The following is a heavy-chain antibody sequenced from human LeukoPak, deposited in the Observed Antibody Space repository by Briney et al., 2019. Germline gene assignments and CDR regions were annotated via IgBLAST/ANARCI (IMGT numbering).Heavy chain of an antibody. CDR2: IYSSGIT. Sequence: SETLSLTCTASGFSVSGFYWSLLRQPAGKGLEWIGRIYSSGITTYNPSLKSRVTMSVDTSKNQFSLRLSSVTAADTAVYYCARGASIGSYSIFWFDPWGQGTLVTVSS. D-gene: IGHD1-26*01. CDR3: ARGASIGSYSIFWFDP. J-gene: IGHJ5*02. V-gene: IGHV4-4*07. CDR1: GFSVSGFY.